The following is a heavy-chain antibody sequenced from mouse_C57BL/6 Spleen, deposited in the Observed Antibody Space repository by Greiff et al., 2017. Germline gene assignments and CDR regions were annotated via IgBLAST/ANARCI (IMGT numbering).Heavy chain of an antibody. CDR3: ARAMDY. J-gene: IGHJ4*01. Sequence: QVQLQQPGAELVKPGASVKLSCKASGYPFTSYSMPWVKQRPGQCLEWIGMIHPNRGITNYTEKFKSKTTLTEDKSSSTAYIQLSSLTAEDSAVYDCARAMDYWGQGTSVTVSS. CDR2: IHPNRGIT. V-gene: IGHV1-64*01. CDR1: GYPFTSYS.